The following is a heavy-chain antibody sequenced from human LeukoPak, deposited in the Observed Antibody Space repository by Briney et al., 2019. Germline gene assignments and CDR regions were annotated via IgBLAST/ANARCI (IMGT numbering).Heavy chain of an antibody. D-gene: IGHD5-12*01. V-gene: IGHV1-2*06. CDR1: GYTFTGYY. Sequence: ASVKVSCKASGYTFTGYYMHWVRQAPGQGLEWMGRINPNSGGTNYAQKFQGRVTMTRDTSISTAYMELSRLRSDDTAVYYCATAGLLYTGYDDNWFGPWGQGTLVTVSS. CDR2: INPNSGGT. CDR3: ATAGLLYTGYDDNWFGP. J-gene: IGHJ5*02.